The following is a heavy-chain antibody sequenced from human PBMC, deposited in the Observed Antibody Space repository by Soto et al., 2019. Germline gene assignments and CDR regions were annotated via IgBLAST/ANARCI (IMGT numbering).Heavy chain of an antibody. CDR3: ARAHIVVVPAAIGSYYYYGMDG. CDR1: VYSVTSYW. J-gene: IGHJ6*02. Sequence: GESLKISCKGSVYSVTSYWISWVRQMPGKGLGWIGRIDPSDSYTNYSPSFQGHVTISADKSISTAYLQWSSLKASDTAMYYCARAHIVVVPAAIGSYYYYGMDGWGQGTTVT. V-gene: IGHV5-10-1*01. CDR2: IDPSDSYT. D-gene: IGHD2-2*02.